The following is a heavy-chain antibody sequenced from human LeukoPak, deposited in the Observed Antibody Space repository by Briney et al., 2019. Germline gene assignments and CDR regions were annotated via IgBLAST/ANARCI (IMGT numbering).Heavy chain of an antibody. V-gene: IGHV7-4-1*02. Sequence: ASVKVSCTASGYTFTSYAMNWVRQAPGQGLEWMGWINTNTGNPTYAQGFTGRFVFSLDTSVSTAYLQISSLRAEDTAVYYCARDLGDGYTKRYWFDPWGQGTLVTVSS. CDR3: ARDLGDGYTKRYWFDP. D-gene: IGHD5-24*01. J-gene: IGHJ5*02. CDR1: GYTFTSYA. CDR2: INTNTGNP.